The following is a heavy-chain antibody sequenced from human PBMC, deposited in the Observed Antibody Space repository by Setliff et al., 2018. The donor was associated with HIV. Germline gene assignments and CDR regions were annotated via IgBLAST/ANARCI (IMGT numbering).Heavy chain of an antibody. V-gene: IGHV3-23*01. Sequence: GGSLRLSCGASGFTFSSFAMNWVRHAPGKGLEWVSAVSGSGTATEYADSVKGRLTISRDNSKNALYLEMNNLRAEDTAIYYCAKDYTPTFWEYNWFDVWGQGTQVTVSS. CDR3: AKDYTPTFWEYNWFDV. CDR1: GFTFSSFA. D-gene: IGHD3-16*01. CDR2: VSGSGTAT. J-gene: IGHJ5*02.